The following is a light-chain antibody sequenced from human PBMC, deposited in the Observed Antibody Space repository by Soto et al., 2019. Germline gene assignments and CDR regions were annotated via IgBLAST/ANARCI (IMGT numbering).Light chain of an antibody. CDR3: QAWDSSTVV. J-gene: IGLJ2*01. CDR2: QHN. CDR1: KLGYKY. Sequence: SYELTQPPSVSVSPGQTASITCSGAKLGYKYACWYQQKPGQSPVLVIYQHNTRPSGIPERFSGSNSGNTATLTISGTQAMDEADYYCQAWDSSTVVFGGGTKLTVL. V-gene: IGLV3-1*01.